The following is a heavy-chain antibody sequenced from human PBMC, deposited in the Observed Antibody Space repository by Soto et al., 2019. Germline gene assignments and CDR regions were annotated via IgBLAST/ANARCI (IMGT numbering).Heavy chain of an antibody. V-gene: IGHV3-53*01. D-gene: IGHD3-22*01. Sequence: PGGSLRLSCTASGFTVSSNYMSWVRQAPGKGLEWVSVIYSGGSTYYADSVKGRFTISRDNSKNTLYLQMNSLRAEDTAVYYCARGASLDYDSSGYTFDYWGQGTLVTVS. J-gene: IGHJ4*02. CDR3: ARGASLDYDSSGYTFDY. CDR2: IYSGGST. CDR1: GFTVSSNY.